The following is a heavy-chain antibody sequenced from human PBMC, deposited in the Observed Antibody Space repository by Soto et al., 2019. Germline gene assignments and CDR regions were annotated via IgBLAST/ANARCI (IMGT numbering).Heavy chain of an antibody. V-gene: IGHV4-34*01. CDR3: ARGRFGSGYYRLPFDY. Sequence: SETLSLTCAVYDGSFRGYYWSWIRQPPGKGLEWIGEINHSGNTHYNPSLKSRVTISVDTSKSQFSLKLRSVTAADMAVYYCARGRFGSGYYRLPFDYWGQGTLVTVSS. CDR2: INHSGNT. CDR1: DGSFRGYY. J-gene: IGHJ4*02. D-gene: IGHD3-3*01.